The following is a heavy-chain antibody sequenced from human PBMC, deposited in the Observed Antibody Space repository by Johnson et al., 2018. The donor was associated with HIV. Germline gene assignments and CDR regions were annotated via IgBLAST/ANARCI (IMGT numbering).Heavy chain of an antibody. V-gene: IGHV3-30*02. CDR2: IRYDGSEK. J-gene: IGHJ3*02. CDR1: GFTFSSYG. D-gene: IGHD3-16*01. CDR3: ARDYDYVWGSPDAFDI. Sequence: QVQLVESGGGVVQPGRSLRLSCAASGFTFSSYGMHWVRQAPGKGLEWVTFIRYDGSEKSYADSVKGRFTISRDNSKNTLYLQMNSLRAEDTAVYYCARDYDYVWGSPDAFDIWGQGTMVTVSS.